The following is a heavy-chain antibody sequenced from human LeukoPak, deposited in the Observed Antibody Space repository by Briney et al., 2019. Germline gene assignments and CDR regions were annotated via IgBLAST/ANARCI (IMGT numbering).Heavy chain of an antibody. D-gene: IGHD3-10*01. CDR3: ASGSGSYRTPYYYMDV. J-gene: IGHJ6*03. Sequence: PGGSLRLSCAASGFTVSSNYMSWVRQAPGKGLEWASVIYSGGSTYYADSVKGRFTISRDNSKNTLYLQMNSLRAEDTAVYYCASGSGSYRTPYYYMDVWGTGTTVTVSS. V-gene: IGHV3-53*01. CDR1: GFTVSSNY. CDR2: IYSGGST.